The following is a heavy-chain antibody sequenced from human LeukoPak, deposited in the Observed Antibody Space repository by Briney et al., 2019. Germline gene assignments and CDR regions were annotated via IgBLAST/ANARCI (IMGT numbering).Heavy chain of an antibody. D-gene: IGHD3-22*01. CDR3: ARSSQAYYYDSSAGY. Sequence: PSETLSLTCAVYGGSFSGYYWSWIRQPPGKGLEWIGEINHSGSTNYNPSLKSRVTISVDTSKNQFSLKLSSVTAADTAVYYCARSSQAYYYDSSAGYWGQGTLVTVSS. CDR1: GGSFSGYY. CDR2: INHSGST. J-gene: IGHJ4*02. V-gene: IGHV4-34*01.